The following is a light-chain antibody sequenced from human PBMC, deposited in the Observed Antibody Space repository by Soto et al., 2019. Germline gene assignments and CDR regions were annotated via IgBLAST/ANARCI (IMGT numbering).Light chain of an antibody. CDR3: SSYTSSSNLV. Sequence: QSVLTQPASVSGSPGQSITISCTGTSSDVGGYNYVSWYQQHPGKAPKLMIYDVSNRPSGVSNRFSGSMSGNTASLTISGLQTEDEADYYCSSYTSSSNLVFGGGTTLTVL. CDR2: DVS. CDR1: SSDVGGYNY. J-gene: IGLJ2*01. V-gene: IGLV2-14*01.